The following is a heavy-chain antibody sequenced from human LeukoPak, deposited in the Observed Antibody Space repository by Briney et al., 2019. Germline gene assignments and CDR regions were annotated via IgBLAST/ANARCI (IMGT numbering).Heavy chain of an antibody. V-gene: IGHV4-38-2*01. Sequence: SETLSLTCAVSGFSISSGYYWGWIRQPPGKGLEWIASIYRNGTTFYNPSLQSRVTISVDTSRNQISLQLGSATAADTAVFYCARAYSRTPGDYYFDSWGQGTVVTASS. CDR2: IYRNGTT. CDR1: GFSISSGYY. J-gene: IGHJ4*02. D-gene: IGHD4-11*01. CDR3: ARAYSRTPGDYYFDS.